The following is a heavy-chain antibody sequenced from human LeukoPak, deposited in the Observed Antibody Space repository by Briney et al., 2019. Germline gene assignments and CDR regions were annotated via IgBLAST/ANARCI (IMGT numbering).Heavy chain of an antibody. D-gene: IGHD5-18*01. CDR2: IDPNSGGT. Sequence: ASVKVSCKASGFSFTGYCMHWVLQAPGQGPEWMGRIDPNSGGTNYALKFQGRVTMTRDTPITTAYMDLSRLRSDDTAVYYCARGPHDTAYYFDQWGQGTLVTVSS. J-gene: IGHJ4*02. V-gene: IGHV1-2*06. CDR1: GFSFTGYC. CDR3: ARGPHDTAYYFDQ.